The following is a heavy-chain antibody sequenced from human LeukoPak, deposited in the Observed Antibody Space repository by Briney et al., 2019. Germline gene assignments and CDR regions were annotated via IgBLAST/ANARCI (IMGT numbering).Heavy chain of an antibody. V-gene: IGHV1-69*13. CDR2: IIPIFGTA. J-gene: IGHJ4*02. D-gene: IGHD6-19*01. CDR3: AIDSSGWLSFDY. CDR1: GGTFSSYA. Sequence: ASVKVSCKASGGTFSSYAISWVRQAPGQGLEWMGGIIPIFGTANYAQKFQGRVTITADEPTSTAYMELSSLRSEDTAVYYCAIDSSGWLSFDYWGQGTLVTVSS.